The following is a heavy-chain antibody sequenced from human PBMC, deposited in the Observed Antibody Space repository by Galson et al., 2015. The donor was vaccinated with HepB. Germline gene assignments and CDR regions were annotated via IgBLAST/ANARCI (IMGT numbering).Heavy chain of an antibody. D-gene: IGHD3-16*01. CDR2: IYTSGST. CDR3: ARESGAYYDYVWGSYYFDY. J-gene: IGHJ4*02. V-gene: IGHV4-4*07. Sequence: SETLSLTCTVSGGSISSYYWSWIRQPAGKGLEWIGRIYTSGSTNYNPSLKSRVTMSVDTSKNQFSLKLSSVTAADTAVYCCARESGAYYDYVWGSYYFDYWGQGTLVTVSS. CDR1: GGSISSYY.